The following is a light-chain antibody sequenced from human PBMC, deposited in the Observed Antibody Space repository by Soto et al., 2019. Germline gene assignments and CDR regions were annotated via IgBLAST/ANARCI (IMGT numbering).Light chain of an antibody. V-gene: IGLV2-14*02. J-gene: IGLJ3*02. CDR2: EVS. CDR1: SCNVGSYKL. Sequence: QSVLTQPACLSWSPLQSITISCTVTSCNVGSYKLVSWYQQHPGKAPKLMIYEVSKRPSGVPDRFSGSKSGNTASLTISGLQAEDEADYYCCSYTSSTTWVFGGGTKVTVL. CDR3: CSYTSSTTWV.